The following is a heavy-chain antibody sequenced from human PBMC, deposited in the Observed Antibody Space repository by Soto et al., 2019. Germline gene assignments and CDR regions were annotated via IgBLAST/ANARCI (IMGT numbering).Heavy chain of an antibody. CDR2: IIPALDSQ. CDR1: GGTFNSYA. CDR3: ARGGAGYLDL. D-gene: IGHD1-26*01. J-gene: IGHJ4*02. V-gene: IGHV1-69*06. Sequence: QVPLVQSGAEVQKPGYSVKVSCKAAGGTFNSYAIFWVRQAPGQGLEWMGGIIPALDSQQYAQSFQGRLTLSADMSTSTAHMDLSSLRSDDTAVYYCARGGAGYLDLWGQGTLVTVSS.